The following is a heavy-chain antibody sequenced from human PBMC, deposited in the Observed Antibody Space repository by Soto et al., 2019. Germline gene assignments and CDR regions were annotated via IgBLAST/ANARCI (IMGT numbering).Heavy chain of an antibody. J-gene: IGHJ6*02. CDR3: ARAAGHYDFWSGSLKYYGMDV. Sequence: SETLSLTCAVYGGSFSGYYWSWIRQPPGKGLEWIGEINHSGSTNYNPSLKSRVTISVDTSKNQFSLKLSSVTAADTAVYYCARAAGHYDFWSGSLKYYGMDVWGQGTTVTVSS. CDR2: INHSGST. V-gene: IGHV4-34*01. CDR1: GGSFSGYY. D-gene: IGHD3-3*01.